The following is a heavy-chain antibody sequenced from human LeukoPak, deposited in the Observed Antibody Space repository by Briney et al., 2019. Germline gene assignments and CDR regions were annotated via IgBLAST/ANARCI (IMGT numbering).Heavy chain of an antibody. CDR3: ARETFFGAYFDY. CDR2: ISSSGSTI. J-gene: IGHJ4*02. Sequence: GGSLRLSCAASGFTFSDYYMSWIRQAPGKGLEWVSYISSSGSTIYYADSVKGRFTISRDSAKNSLYLQMNSLRAEDTAVYYCARETFFGAYFDYWGQGTLVTVSS. CDR1: GFTFSDYY. V-gene: IGHV3-11*01. D-gene: IGHD3-16*01.